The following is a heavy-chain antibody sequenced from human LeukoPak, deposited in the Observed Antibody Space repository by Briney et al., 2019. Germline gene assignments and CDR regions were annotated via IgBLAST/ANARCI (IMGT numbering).Heavy chain of an antibody. CDR3: ARGRGFVVVVAAMQPYYYYYGMDV. V-gene: IGHV4-34*01. J-gene: IGHJ6*02. CDR1: GGSFSGYY. Sequence: SETLSLTCAVYGGSFSGYYWSWIRQPPGKGLEWIGEINHSGSTNYNPSLKSRVTISVDTSKNQFSLKLSSVTAADTAVYYCARGRGFVVVVAAMQPYYYYYGMDVWGQGTTVTVSS. CDR2: INHSGST. D-gene: IGHD2-15*01.